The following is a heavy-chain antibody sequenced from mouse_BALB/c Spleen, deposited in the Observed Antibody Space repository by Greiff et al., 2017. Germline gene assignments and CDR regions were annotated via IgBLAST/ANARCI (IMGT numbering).Heavy chain of an antibody. V-gene: IGHV1-80*01. J-gene: IGHJ4*01. CDR3: ARGPYYAMDY. CDR1: GYAFSSYW. CDR2: IYPGDGDT. Sequence: QVQLKESGAELVRPGSSVKISCKASGYAFSSYWMNWVKQRPGQGLEWIGQIYPGDGDTNYNGKFKGKATLTADKSSSTAYMQLSSLTSEDSAVYFCARGPYYAMDYWGQGTSVTVSS.